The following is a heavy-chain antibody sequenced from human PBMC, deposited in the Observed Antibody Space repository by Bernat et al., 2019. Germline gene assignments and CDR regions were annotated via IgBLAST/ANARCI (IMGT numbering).Heavy chain of an antibody. D-gene: IGHD4-17*01. CDR3: AKTPTTVTTYWYFDF. CDR1: GFTFSSYA. Sequence: EVQLLESGGGLVQPGGSLRLSCAASGFTFSSYAMSWVRQAPGKGLEWVSAISGSGGSTHHADSVKGRFTISRDNSKNTLYLQMNSLRAEDTAVYYCAKTPTTVTTYWYFDFWGSGTLVSVSS. V-gene: IGHV3-23*01. J-gene: IGHJ2*01. CDR2: ISGSGGST.